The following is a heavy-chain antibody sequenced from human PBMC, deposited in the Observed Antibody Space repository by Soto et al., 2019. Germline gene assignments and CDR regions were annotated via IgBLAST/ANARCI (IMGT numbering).Heavy chain of an antibody. CDR2: IYYSGST. CDR3: ARHLSRSGGDCSGGSCYSGFNWSDP. J-gene: IGHJ5*02. D-gene: IGHD2-15*01. Sequence: PSETLSLTCTVSGGSISSSSYYWGWIRQPPGKGLEWIGSIYYSGSTYYNPSLKSRVTISVDTSKNQFSLKLGSVTAADTAVYYCARHLSRSGGDCSGGSCYSGFNWSDPWGQGTLVTVSS. CDR1: GGSISSSSYY. V-gene: IGHV4-39*01.